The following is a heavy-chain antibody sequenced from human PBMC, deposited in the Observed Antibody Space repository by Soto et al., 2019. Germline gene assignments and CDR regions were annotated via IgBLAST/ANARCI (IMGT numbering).Heavy chain of an antibody. CDR2: IDTSSTYM. V-gene: IGHV3-21*02. J-gene: IGHJ6*02. CDR3: ARETGSDSWNDGLMDV. CDR1: GFTFSSFT. D-gene: IGHD1-20*01. Sequence: EVQLVESGGGLVKPGGSLRLSCAASGFTFSSFTMNWVRQAPGKGLEWVSSIDTSSTYMYYADSVTGRFTISRDNAKKSVYLQIRSLRAEDTAGYYCARETGSDSWNDGLMDVWDQGTTVTVSS.